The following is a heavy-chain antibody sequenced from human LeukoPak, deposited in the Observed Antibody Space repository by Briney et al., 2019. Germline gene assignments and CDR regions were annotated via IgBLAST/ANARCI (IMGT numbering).Heavy chain of an antibody. J-gene: IGHJ5*02. CDR2: IYYSGST. Sequence: NPSEPLSLTCTVSGCSISSGGYYWSWIRQHPGKGLEWIGYIYYSGSTYYNPSLKSRVTISVDTSKNQSSLKLSSVTAADTAVYYCARAAIYYYGSGSYYNFNWYDPWGQGTLVTVSS. V-gene: IGHV4-31*03. CDR1: GCSISSGGYY. CDR3: ARAAIYYYGSGSYYNFNWYDP. D-gene: IGHD3-10*01.